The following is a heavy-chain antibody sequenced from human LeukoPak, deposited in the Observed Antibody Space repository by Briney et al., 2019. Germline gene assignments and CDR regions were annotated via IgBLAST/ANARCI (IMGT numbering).Heavy chain of an antibody. D-gene: IGHD3-22*01. Sequence: AEPQSLPHTVSGRSIRSSSYYWGWIRQPPGKGLEWFGSIYYSGSTYYNPPLNSRVTISVDTSMNQFSLKLSSVTAADTAVYYCARFEYYYDSSGYISLFFYYWGQGTLVTVSS. V-gene: IGHV4-39*01. J-gene: IGHJ4*02. CDR2: IYYSGST. CDR3: ARFEYYYDSSGYISLFFYY. CDR1: GRSIRSSSYY.